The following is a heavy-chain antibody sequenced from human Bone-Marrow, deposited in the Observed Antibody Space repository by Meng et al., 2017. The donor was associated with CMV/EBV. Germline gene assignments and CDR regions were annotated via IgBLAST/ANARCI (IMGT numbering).Heavy chain of an antibody. CDR3: ARARIHPPKALSPYLDY. J-gene: IGHJ4*02. CDR1: GFTFSSYW. CDR2: ISFDGNNR. D-gene: IGHD5/OR15-5a*01. V-gene: IGHV3-30*03. Sequence: GESLKISCAASGFTFSSYWMHWVRQAPGKGLGWVSVISFDGNNRDYTDSVKGRFTISRDNSENTLYLQMDSLGPEDTAVYFCARARIHPPKALSPYLDYWGQGTLVTVSS.